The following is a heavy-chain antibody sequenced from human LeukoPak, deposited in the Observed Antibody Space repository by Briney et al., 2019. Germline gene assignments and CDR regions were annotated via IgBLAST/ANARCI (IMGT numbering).Heavy chain of an antibody. J-gene: IGHJ4*02. CDR3: ARRPLYYGSGSYNDY. D-gene: IGHD3-10*01. Sequence: ASVKVSCKASGYTFTSYYMHWVRQAPGQGLEWMGIINPSGGSTSYAQKFQGRVTMTRDMSTSTVYMELSSLRSEDTAVYYCARRPLYYGSGSYNDYWGQGTLVTVSS. CDR2: INPSGGST. CDR1: GYTFTSYY. V-gene: IGHV1-46*01.